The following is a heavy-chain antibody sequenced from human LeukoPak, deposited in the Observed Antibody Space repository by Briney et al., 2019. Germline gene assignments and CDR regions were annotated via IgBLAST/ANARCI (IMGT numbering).Heavy chain of an antibody. CDR2: IYDSGST. CDR1: GGSISRSSYY. J-gene: IGHJ4*02. CDR3: ARHGSIATGAFTY. Sequence: SETLSLTCSVSGGSISRSSYYWGWTRQPPGKGLEWIGSIYDSGSTYYNPSLKSRVTISVDTSRNQFSLKLGSVTAADTAVYYCARHGSIATGAFTYWGQGTLVTVSS. V-gene: IGHV4-39*01. D-gene: IGHD6-13*01.